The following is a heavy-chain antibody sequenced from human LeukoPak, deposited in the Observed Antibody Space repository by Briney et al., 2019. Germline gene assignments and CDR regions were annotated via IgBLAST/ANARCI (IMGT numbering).Heavy chain of an antibody. CDR1: AFTFRNYV. CDR3: APGPCSSSTCYAAERY. J-gene: IGHJ4*02. CDR2: ISGSGGST. V-gene: IGHV3-23*01. D-gene: IGHD2-2*01. Sequence: PGGSLRLSCPASAFTFRNYVMSWVRQAPGKGLEWVSAISGSGGSTYYADSVKGRFTISRDNSKKTLYLQMNSLRAEDTAVYYWAPGPCSSSTCYAAERYWGQGTLVTVSS.